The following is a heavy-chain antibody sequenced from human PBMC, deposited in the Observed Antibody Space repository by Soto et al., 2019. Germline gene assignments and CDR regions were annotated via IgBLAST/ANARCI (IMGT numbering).Heavy chain of an antibody. V-gene: IGHV4-59*08. CDR2: IYYSGST. Sequence: QVQLQESGPGLVKPSETLSLTCTVSGGSISSYYWSWIRQPPGKGLEWIGYIYYSGSTNYNPSLKSRLTISVDTSKNQFSLKLSSVTAADTAVYYCARRYFDYYYYMDVWGKGTTVTVSS. CDR3: ARRYFDYYYYMDV. J-gene: IGHJ6*03. D-gene: IGHD3-9*01. CDR1: GGSISSYY.